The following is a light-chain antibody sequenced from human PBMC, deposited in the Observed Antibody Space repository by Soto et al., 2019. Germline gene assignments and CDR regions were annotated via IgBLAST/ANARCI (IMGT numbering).Light chain of an antibody. CDR3: MQSLQSPRT. Sequence: DIVMTQSPLSLPVTPGEPASISCRSSQSPLHTDGYNYLDWYLQKPGQSPQLLISLGSNRASGVPDRFSGSGSGTDFTLKISRVEAEDVGVYYCMQSLQSPRTFGQGTKVEIK. V-gene: IGKV2-28*01. J-gene: IGKJ1*01. CDR1: QSPLHTDGYNY. CDR2: LGS.